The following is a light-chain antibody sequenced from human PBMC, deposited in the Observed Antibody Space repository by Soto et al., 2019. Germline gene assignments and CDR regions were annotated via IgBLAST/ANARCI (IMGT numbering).Light chain of an antibody. CDR2: EVS. J-gene: IGLJ1*01. CDR3: NSYTTMNTYV. CDR1: STDVGAYNY. V-gene: IGLV2-14*01. Sequence: QSVLTQPASVSGSPGQSITISCTGSSTDVGAYNYVSWYQQYPGQAPNLLIYEVSRRPSGFFHRFSGSKSVNTASLTISGLQAEDEAHYYCNSYTTMNTYVFGTGTKVT.